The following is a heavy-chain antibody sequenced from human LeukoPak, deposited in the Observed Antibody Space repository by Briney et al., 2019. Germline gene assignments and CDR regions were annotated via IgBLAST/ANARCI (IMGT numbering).Heavy chain of an antibody. J-gene: IGHJ4*02. D-gene: IGHD6-19*01. V-gene: IGHV1-2*02. CDR2: INPNSGGT. CDR1: GYTFTGYY. Sequence: ASVKVSCKASGYTFTGYYMHWVRQAPGQGLEWMGWINPNSGGTNYAQKFQGRVTMTRDTSISTAYMELSRLRSDDTAVYYCARGLAVAGTHFDYWGQGTLVTVSS. CDR3: ARGLAVAGTHFDY.